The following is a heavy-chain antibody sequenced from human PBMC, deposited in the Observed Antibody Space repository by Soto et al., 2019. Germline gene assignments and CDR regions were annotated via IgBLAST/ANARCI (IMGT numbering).Heavy chain of an antibody. D-gene: IGHD3-10*01. CDR1: GFTFSSYW. J-gene: IGHJ6*02. Sequence: GSLRRSCAASGFTFSSYWMSWVRQAPGKGLEWVANIKQDGSEKYYVDSVKGRFTISRDNAKNSLYLQMNSLRAEDTAVYYCAREEGSLLWFGELLYSYYYYGMDVWGQGTTVTVSS. V-gene: IGHV3-7*03. CDR3: AREEGSLLWFGELLYSYYYYGMDV. CDR2: IKQDGSEK.